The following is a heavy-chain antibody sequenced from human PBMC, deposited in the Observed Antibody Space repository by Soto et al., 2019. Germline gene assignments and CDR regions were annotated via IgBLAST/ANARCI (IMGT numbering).Heavy chain of an antibody. D-gene: IGHD2-21*02. V-gene: IGHV4-59*01. CDR3: ARDLWGYCGTDCYPLDV. CDR1: GGSISGYY. CDR2: MYNTGST. Sequence: SETLSLTCTVSGGSISGYYWSWIRQPPGKGLEWIGYMYNTGSTVYNPSLKSRVTISVDTSKNQFSLKLNSVTAADTAVYYCARDLWGYCGTDCYPLDVWGQGTTVTVS. J-gene: IGHJ6*02.